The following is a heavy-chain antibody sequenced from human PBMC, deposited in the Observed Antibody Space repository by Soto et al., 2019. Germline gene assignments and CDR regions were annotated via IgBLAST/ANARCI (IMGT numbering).Heavy chain of an antibody. CDR2: IYYSGST. V-gene: IGHV4-31*03. Sequence: QVQLQESGPGLVKPSQTLSLACTVSGGSISSGGYYWSWIRQHPGKGLEWIGYIYYSGSTYYNPYLKSRLTISVDTSKNQYSLKLSSVTAADTAVYYCTRGSVTVVSPWFDPWGQGTLVTVSS. J-gene: IGHJ5*02. CDR1: GGSISSGGYY. CDR3: TRGSVTVVSPWFDP. D-gene: IGHD2-2*01.